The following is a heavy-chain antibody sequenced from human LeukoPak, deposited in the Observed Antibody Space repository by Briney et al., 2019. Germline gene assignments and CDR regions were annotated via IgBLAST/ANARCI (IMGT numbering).Heavy chain of an antibody. V-gene: IGHV3-9*01. CDR1: GFAFDDYA. J-gene: IGHJ4*02. CDR2: INGKAGSI. CDR3: VKDKAPGGETNFALGSFDN. Sequence: PGRSLRLSCAASGFAFDDYAMHWVRRAPGKGLEWVSGINGKAGSIGYADSVMGRFTISRDKSKNSLYLVMNSLRPEDTALYYCVKDKAPGGETNFALGSFDNWGQGTLVTVSS. D-gene: IGHD3-16*01.